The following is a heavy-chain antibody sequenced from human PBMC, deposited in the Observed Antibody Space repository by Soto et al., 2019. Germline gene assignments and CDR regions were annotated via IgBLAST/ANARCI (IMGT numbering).Heavy chain of an antibody. CDR2: ISWDGGST. CDR1: GFTFDDYT. CDR3: AKDNGPYYYYGMDV. Sequence: SGGSLRLSCAASGFTFDDYTMHWVRQAPGKGLEWVSLISWDGGSTYYADSVKGRFTISRDNSKNSLYLQMNSLRTEDTALYYCAKDNGPYYYYGMDVWGQGXTVTVSS. J-gene: IGHJ6*02. V-gene: IGHV3-43*01.